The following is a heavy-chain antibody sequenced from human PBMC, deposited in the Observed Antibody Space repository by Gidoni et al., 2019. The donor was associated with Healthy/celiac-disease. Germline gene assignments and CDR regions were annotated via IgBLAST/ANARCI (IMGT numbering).Heavy chain of an antibody. D-gene: IGHD3-16*02. CDR2: INHSGST. V-gene: IGHV4-34*01. J-gene: IGHJ4*02. CDR1: GGSFSGYY. Sequence: QVQLQQWGAGLLKPSETLSLTCAVYGGSFSGYYWSWIRQPPGKGLEWIGEINHSGSTNYDPSLKSRVTISVDTSKNQFSLKLSSVTAADTAVYYCARGFYNPDTFGGVIVTSGGGFDYWGQGTLVTVSS. CDR3: ARGFYNPDTFGGVIVTSGGGFDY.